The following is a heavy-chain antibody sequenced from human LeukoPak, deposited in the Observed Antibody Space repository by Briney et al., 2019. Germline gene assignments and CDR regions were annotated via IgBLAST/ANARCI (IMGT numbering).Heavy chain of an antibody. CDR1: GFTFSSYA. V-gene: IGHV3-23*01. J-gene: IGHJ3*02. CDR3: ARGNPTNYYDSSGYYGAFDI. CDR2: ISGSGGST. D-gene: IGHD3-22*01. Sequence: GGSPRLSCAASGFTFSSYAMSWVRQAPGKGLEWVSAISGSGGSTYYADSVKGRFTISRDNAKNSLYLQMNSLRAEDTAVYYCARGNPTNYYDSSGYYGAFDIWGQGTMVTVSS.